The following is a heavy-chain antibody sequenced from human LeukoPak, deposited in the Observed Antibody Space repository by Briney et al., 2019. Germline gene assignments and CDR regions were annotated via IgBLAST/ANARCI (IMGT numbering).Heavy chain of an antibody. CDR3: AKDLLGYSGYGYFLDY. CDR2: ISGSGGST. D-gene: IGHD5-12*01. CDR1: GFTFSSYA. J-gene: IGHJ4*02. V-gene: IGHV3-23*01. Sequence: GGSLRLSCAASGFTFSSYAMSWVRQAPGKGLEWVSAISGSGGSTFYADSVKGRFTISRDNSKNTVYLQMNSLRAEDTVVNYCAKDLLGYSGYGYFLDYWGQGTLVTVSS.